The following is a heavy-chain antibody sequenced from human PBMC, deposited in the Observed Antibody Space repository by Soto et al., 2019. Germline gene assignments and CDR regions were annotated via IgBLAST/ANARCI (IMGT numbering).Heavy chain of an antibody. J-gene: IGHJ4*02. CDR3: ARLDYDILTGPGGY. CDR2: IYHSAST. Sequence: PSETLSLTCAVSGGSISSGGYSWSWIRQPPGKGLEYIGYIYHSASTYYNPSLKSRVTISVDRSKNQFSLKLSSVTAADTAVYYCARLDYDILTGPGGYWGQGTLVTVSS. D-gene: IGHD3-9*01. CDR1: GGSISSGGYS. V-gene: IGHV4-30-2*01.